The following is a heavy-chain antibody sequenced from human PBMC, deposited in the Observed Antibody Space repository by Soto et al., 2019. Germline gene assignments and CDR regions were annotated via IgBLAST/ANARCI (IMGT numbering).Heavy chain of an antibody. CDR1: GYAFTGYY. CDR2: INPNSGDT. V-gene: IGHV1-2*02. J-gene: IGHJ4*02. CDR3: ATRYSYVHF. D-gene: IGHD5-18*01. Sequence: ASVKVCCESSGYAFTGYYIHWVRQAPGQGLEWMGWINPNSGDTNYAQKFQGRVTMTRDTSFSTAYMELSSLRSDDTAVYYCATRYSYVHFWGQGTLVTVSS.